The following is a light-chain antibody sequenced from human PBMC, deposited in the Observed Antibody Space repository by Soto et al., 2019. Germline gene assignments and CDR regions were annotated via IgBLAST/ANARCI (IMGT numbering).Light chain of an antibody. CDR3: QKYDSAPQT. CDR1: QGISNY. V-gene: IGKV1-27*01. Sequence: DIQMTQSPSSLSASVGDRVTITCRASQGISNYLAWYQQKPGKVPKLLIYAASTLQSGVPSRFSGSGSGTDFTLPISSLQPEDVATYYCQKYDSAPQTFGQGTNLEIK. J-gene: IGKJ2*01. CDR2: AAS.